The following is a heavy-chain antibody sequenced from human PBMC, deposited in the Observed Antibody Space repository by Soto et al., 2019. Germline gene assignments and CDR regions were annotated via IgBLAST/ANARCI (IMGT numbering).Heavy chain of an antibody. CDR3: ARDRYCSGGSCYSGYYYYYMDV. J-gene: IGHJ6*03. Sequence: PGGSLRLSCAASGFTFSSYWMSWVRQAPGKGLEWVANIKQDGSEKYYVDSVKGRFTISRDNAKNSLYLQMNSLRAEDTAVYYCARDRYCSGGSCYSGYYYYYMDVWGKGTTVTVSS. CDR1: GFTFSSYW. V-gene: IGHV3-7*01. CDR2: IKQDGSEK. D-gene: IGHD2-15*01.